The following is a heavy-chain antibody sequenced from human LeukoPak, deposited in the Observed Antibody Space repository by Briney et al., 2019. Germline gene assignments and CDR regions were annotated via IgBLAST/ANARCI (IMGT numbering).Heavy chain of an antibody. CDR1: SYTFTSYG. CDR3: ARGVYYDRSGYYNMDV. V-gene: IGHV1-18*01. Sequence: ASVKVSCKASSYTFTSYGINWVRQAPGQGLEWMGWISTYSGNTNYAQKFQGRVTMTTDTSTRTAYMELRSLRSDDTAVYYCARGVYYDRSGYYNMDVWGQGTTVTVSS. J-gene: IGHJ6*02. CDR2: ISTYSGNT. D-gene: IGHD3-22*01.